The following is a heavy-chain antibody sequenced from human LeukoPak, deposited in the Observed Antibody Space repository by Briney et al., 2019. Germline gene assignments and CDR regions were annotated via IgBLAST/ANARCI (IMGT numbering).Heavy chain of an antibody. J-gene: IGHJ4*02. CDR1: GFTFSNYF. CDR3: ARDWCPLPRGRFGN. D-gene: IGHD2-8*01. V-gene: IGHV3-30*09. CDR2: ISYDGSDE. Sequence: GGSLRLSCSAVGFTFSNYFMNWVRQAPGKGLEWVSVISYDGSDEYYADSVKGRFAISRDNSKNTLYLQMNSLTADHTAVYYWARDWCPLPRGRFGNWGQGTLVTVSS.